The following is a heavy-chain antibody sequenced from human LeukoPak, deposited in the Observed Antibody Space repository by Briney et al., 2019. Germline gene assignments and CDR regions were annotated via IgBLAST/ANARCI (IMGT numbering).Heavy chain of an antibody. Sequence: GGSLRLSCTASGLILSTAWMSWVRQAPGKGLEWVGRIKSKTEGGTTDYAAPVKGRFTISIDDSKNTLYLQMNSLTTGDTAVYYCAKYNIGWNFGSWGQGTLVTVSS. CDR2: IKSKTEGGTT. D-gene: IGHD6-19*01. V-gene: IGHV3-15*01. J-gene: IGHJ4*02. CDR3: AKYNIGWNFGS. CDR1: GLILSTAW.